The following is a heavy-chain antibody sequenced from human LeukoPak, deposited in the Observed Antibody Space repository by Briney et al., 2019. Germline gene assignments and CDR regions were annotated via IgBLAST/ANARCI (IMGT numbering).Heavy chain of an antibody. CDR3: ARDGGLHTNFDY. V-gene: IGHV3-7*01. Sequence: PGGSLRHSCAASGFSFRNYWMGWVRQAPGKGLEWVANTKPDGSAEYYADSVRGRFTASRDNANNLLYLQMNRLRAEDTAVYYCARDGGLHTNFDYWGQGTLLTVSS. CDR1: GFSFRNYW. CDR2: TKPDGSAE. D-gene: IGHD2-15*01. J-gene: IGHJ4*02.